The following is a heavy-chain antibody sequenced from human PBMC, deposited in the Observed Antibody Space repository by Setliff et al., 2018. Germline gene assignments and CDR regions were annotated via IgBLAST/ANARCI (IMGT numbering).Heavy chain of an antibody. CDR1: GGSISSYY. CDR3: ARDIGTYLPAGAFDI. V-gene: IGHV4-59*01. J-gene: IGHJ3*02. Sequence: LSLTCTVSGGSISSYYWSWIRQPPGKGLEWIGYIYYTGNTDYNPSLKSRVTISIDTSKNQFSLRLNSVTAADTAVYYCARDIGTYLPAGAFDIWGQGTMVTVPS. CDR2: IYYTGNT. D-gene: IGHD1-26*01.